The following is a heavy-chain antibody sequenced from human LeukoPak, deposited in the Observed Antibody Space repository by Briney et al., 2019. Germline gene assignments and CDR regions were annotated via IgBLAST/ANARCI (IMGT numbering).Heavy chain of an antibody. D-gene: IGHD2-15*01. CDR3: ARVGVVVVAAISAAFDI. CDR1: GFTFSSYE. V-gene: IGHV4-39*07. CDR2: IYYSGST. J-gene: IGHJ3*02. Sequence: GSLRLSCAASGFTFSSYEMNWVRQPPGKGLEWIGSIYYSGSTYYNPSLKSRVIISVDTSKNQFSLKLSSVTAADTAVYYCARVGVVVVAAISAAFDIWGQGTMVTVSS.